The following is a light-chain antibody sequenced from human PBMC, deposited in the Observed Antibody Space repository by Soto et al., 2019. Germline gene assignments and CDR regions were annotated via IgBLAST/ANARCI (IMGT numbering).Light chain of an antibody. Sequence: DIQMTQSPSTLSASVGDRVTITCRASQSISSWLAWYQQKPGKAPNLLIYKASNLQSGVPSRFSGSGSGTEFAITISRLQPDDSATYYCQPYHSYPWTFGKGTKVDI. CDR3: QPYHSYPWT. V-gene: IGKV1-5*03. CDR2: KAS. CDR1: QSISSW. J-gene: IGKJ1*01.